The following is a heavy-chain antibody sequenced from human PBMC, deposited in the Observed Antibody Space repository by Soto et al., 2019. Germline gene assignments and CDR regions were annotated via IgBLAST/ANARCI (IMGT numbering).Heavy chain of an antibody. Sequence: SETLSLTCTVSGGSISSYYWSWIRQPPGKGLEWIGYIYYSGSTNYNPSLKSRVTISVDTSKNQFSLKLSSVTAADTAVYYCAREATHYDFWSGYRDYYYYYMDVWGKGTTVTVSS. D-gene: IGHD3-3*01. J-gene: IGHJ6*03. CDR2: IYYSGST. CDR3: AREATHYDFWSGYRDYYYYYMDV. CDR1: GGSISSYY. V-gene: IGHV4-59*01.